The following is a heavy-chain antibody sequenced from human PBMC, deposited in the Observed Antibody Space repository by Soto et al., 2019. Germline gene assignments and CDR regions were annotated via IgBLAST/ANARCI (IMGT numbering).Heavy chain of an antibody. Sequence: QVQLVQSGAEVKKPGASVKFSCKASGYSFTRYGISWVRQAPGQGLEWMGWISAYNGNTNYAQKLQGRVTMTTDTSKSTEYMELRSMRSDDTSVYYCERDNGFGESDVWGQGTTVTVSS. CDR3: ERDNGFGESDV. V-gene: IGHV1-18*01. J-gene: IGHJ6*02. CDR1: GYSFTRYG. D-gene: IGHD3-10*01. CDR2: ISAYNGNT.